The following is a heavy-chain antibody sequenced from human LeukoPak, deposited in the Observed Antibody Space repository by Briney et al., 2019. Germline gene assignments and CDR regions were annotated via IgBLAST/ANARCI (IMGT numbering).Heavy chain of an antibody. V-gene: IGHV1-69*13. D-gene: IGHD1-26*01. CDR1: GGTFSSYA. J-gene: IGHJ4*02. Sequence: EASVKVSCKASGGTFSSYAISWVRQAPGQGLEWMGGIIPIFGTANYAQKFQGRVTITADESTSTAYMELSSLRSEDTAVYYCASSRGSYFPFDYWGQGTLVTVSS. CDR3: ASSRGSYFPFDY. CDR2: IIPIFGTA.